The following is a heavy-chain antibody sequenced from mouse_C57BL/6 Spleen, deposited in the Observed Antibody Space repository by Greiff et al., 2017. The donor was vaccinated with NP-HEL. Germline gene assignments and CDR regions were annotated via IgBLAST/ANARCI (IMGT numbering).Heavy chain of an antibody. D-gene: IGHD3-3*01. CDR3: TRGDPVGAWFAY. V-gene: IGHV1-5*01. J-gene: IGHJ3*01. Sequence: EVQLQQSGTVLARPGASVKMSCKTSGYTFTSYWMHWVKQRPGQGLEWIGAIYPGNSDTSYNQKFKGKAKLTAVTSASTAYMELSSLTNEDSAVYYCTRGDPVGAWFAYWGQGTLVTVSA. CDR2: IYPGNSDT. CDR1: GYTFTSYW.